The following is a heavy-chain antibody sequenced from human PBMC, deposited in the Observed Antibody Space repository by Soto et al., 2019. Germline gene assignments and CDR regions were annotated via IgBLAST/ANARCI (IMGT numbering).Heavy chain of an antibody. V-gene: IGHV3-30*18. J-gene: IGHJ4*02. CDR2: ISYDGSNK. D-gene: IGHD1-26*01. CDR3: AKDMGQWELHGDYYFDY. Sequence: PGGSLRLSCAASGFTFSSYGMHWVRQAPGKGLEWVAVISYDGSNKYYADSVKGRFTISRDNSKNTLYLQMNSLRAEDTAVYYCAKDMGQWELHGDYYFDYWGQGTLVTVSS. CDR1: GFTFSSYG.